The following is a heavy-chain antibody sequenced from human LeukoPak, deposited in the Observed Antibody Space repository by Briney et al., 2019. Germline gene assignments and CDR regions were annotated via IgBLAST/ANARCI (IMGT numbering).Heavy chain of an antibody. CDR3: ARDVLYDSSGYSSPYYYYGMDV. Sequence: ASVKVSCKASGYTFTSYAMNWVRQAPGQGLEWMGWINTNTGNPTYAQGFTGRFVFSLDTSVSTAYLQISSLKAEDTAVYYCARDVLYDSSGYSSPYYYYGMDVWGQGTTVTVSS. V-gene: IGHV7-4-1*02. CDR1: GYTFTSYA. D-gene: IGHD3-22*01. CDR2: INTNTGNP. J-gene: IGHJ6*02.